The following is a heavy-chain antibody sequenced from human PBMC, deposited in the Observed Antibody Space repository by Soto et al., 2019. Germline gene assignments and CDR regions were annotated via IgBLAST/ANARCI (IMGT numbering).Heavy chain of an antibody. CDR3: AGAGGYYYGMDV. Sequence: GASVKVSCKASGGTFSSYAISWVRQAPGQGLEWMGGIIPIFGTANYAQKLQGRVTMTTDTSTSTAYMELRSLRSDDTAVYCCAGAGGYYYGMDVWGQGTTVTVS. CDR1: GGTFSSYA. J-gene: IGHJ6*02. V-gene: IGHV1-69*05. CDR2: IIPIFGTA. D-gene: IGHD3-16*01.